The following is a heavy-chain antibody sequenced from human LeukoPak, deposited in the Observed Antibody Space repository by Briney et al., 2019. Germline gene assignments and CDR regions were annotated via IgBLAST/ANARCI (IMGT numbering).Heavy chain of an antibody. CDR3: ARERIYFGSGRDLSDARLFYYYGMDV. CDR2: IYSDGST. J-gene: IGHJ6*02. V-gene: IGHV3-53*01. D-gene: IGHD3-10*01. CDR1: GFPFSSYW. Sequence: PGGSLRLSCVASGFPFSSYWMTWVRQAPGKGLEWVSVIYSDGSTYYSDSVRGRFTISRDNSDNTLHLQMNSLRAEDTAVYYCARERIYFGSGRDLSDARLFYYYGMDVWGRGTTVTVSS.